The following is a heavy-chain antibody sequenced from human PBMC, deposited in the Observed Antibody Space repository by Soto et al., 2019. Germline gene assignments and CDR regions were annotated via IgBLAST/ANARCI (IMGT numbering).Heavy chain of an antibody. CDR1: SGSISSYY. D-gene: IGHD2-8*01. Sequence: PSETLSLTCTVSSGSISSYYWSWIRQPPGKGLEWIAYIYYSGSTKYNPSLKGRVTTSVDTSKNQFSLKLSSVTAADTAVYYCARQSVSKASYYMDVWGKGTTVTVSS. V-gene: IGHV4-59*08. CDR3: ARQSVSKASYYMDV. J-gene: IGHJ6*03. CDR2: IYYSGST.